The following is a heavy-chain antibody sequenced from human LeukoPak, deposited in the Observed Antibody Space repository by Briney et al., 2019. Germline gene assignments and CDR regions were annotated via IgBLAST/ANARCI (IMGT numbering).Heavy chain of an antibody. J-gene: IGHJ4*02. V-gene: IGHV3-53*01. Sequence: PGGSLRLSCAASGFIVNNKYMTWVRQAPGKGLEWVSLIYNDGRTYYADSVKGRCTISRDNSKNTLYLQMNSLRAEDTAVYYCARGPTLGGLDDSFHFDYWGQGSLVTVSS. CDR3: ARGPTLGGLDDSFHFDY. D-gene: IGHD2/OR15-2a*01. CDR2: IYNDGRT. CDR1: GFIVNNKY.